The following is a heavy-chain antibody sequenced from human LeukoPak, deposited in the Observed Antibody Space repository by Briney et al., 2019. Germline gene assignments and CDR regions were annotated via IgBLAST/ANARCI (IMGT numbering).Heavy chain of an antibody. CDR2: INPSGGST. CDR3: AREGIAVAVDY. CDR1: GYTFTSYY. Sequence: VASVKVSCKASGYTFTSYYMHWVRRAPGQGLEWMGIINPSGGSTSYAQKFQGRVTMTRDTSTSTVYMELSSLRSEDTAVYYCAREGIAVAVDYWGQGTLVTVSS. J-gene: IGHJ4*02. D-gene: IGHD6-19*01. V-gene: IGHV1-46*01.